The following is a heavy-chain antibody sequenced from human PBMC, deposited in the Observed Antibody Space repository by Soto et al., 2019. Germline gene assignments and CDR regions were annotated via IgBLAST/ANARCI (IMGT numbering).Heavy chain of an antibody. J-gene: IGHJ5*02. V-gene: IGHV1-46*01. CDR1: GYTFSVYH. CDR2: IDPSSGST. Sequence: QVQLVQSGAEVQKPGDSVKVSCMSSGYTFSVYHMHWVRQAPGQRLEWLGMIDPSSGSTTYAQRFQGRVNMTRDTSTNTAYLEMSGLKSDDTAISYCARVAITIFVAVRDTWFAPWGQGTRVTVSS. D-gene: IGHD3-3*01. CDR3: ARVAITIFVAVRDTWFAP.